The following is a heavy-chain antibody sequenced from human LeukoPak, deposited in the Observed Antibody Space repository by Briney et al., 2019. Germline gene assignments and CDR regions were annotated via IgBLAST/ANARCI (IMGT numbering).Heavy chain of an antibody. CDR3: AREPRWFGDLYGMDV. CDR1: GLTFSSYD. V-gene: IGHV3-13*04. D-gene: IGHD3-10*01. J-gene: IGHJ6*02. Sequence: GGSLRLSCAASGLTFSSYDMHWVRQATGKGLEWVSAIGTAGDTYYPGSVKGRFTISRENAKNSLYLQMNSLRAGDTAVYYCAREPRWFGDLYGMDVWGQGTTVTVSS. CDR2: IGTAGDT.